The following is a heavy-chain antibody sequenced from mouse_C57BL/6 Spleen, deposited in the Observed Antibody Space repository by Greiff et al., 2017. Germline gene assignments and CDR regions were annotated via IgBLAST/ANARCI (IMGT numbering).Heavy chain of an antibody. J-gene: IGHJ2*01. Sequence: QVQLQQPGAELVKPGASVKLSCKASGYTFTSYWMHWVKQRPGRGLEWIGRIAPNSGGTKYNEKFKSKATLTVDKPSSTASMQLSSLTSEDSAVYYCARYYYGSLGVDYWGQGTTLTVSS. D-gene: IGHD1-1*01. CDR3: ARYYYGSLGVDY. V-gene: IGHV1-72*01. CDR2: IAPNSGGT. CDR1: GYTFTSYW.